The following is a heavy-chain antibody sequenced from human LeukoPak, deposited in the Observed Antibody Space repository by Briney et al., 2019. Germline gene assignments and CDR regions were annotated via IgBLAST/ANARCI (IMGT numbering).Heavy chain of an antibody. Sequence: ASVKVSCKASGGTFSSYAISWVRQAPGQGLEWMGGIIPIFGTANYAQKFQGRVTITADGSTSTAYMELSSLRSEDTAVYYCARVSSSWYYFDYWGQGTLVTVSS. CDR2: IIPIFGTA. J-gene: IGHJ4*02. CDR1: GGTFSSYA. CDR3: ARVSSSWYYFDY. D-gene: IGHD6-13*01. V-gene: IGHV1-69*13.